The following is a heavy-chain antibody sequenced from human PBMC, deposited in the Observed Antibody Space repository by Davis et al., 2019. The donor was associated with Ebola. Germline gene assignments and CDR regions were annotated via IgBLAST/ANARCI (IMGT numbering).Heavy chain of an antibody. D-gene: IGHD1-1*01. Sequence: ASVKVSCKASGYTFTGYYMHWVRQAPGQGLEWMGWINPNSGGTNYAQKFQGRVTMTRDTSISTAYMELSRLRSDDTAVYYCARGQSRYNWNDDYYYMDVWGKGTTVTVSS. CDR1: GYTFTGYY. J-gene: IGHJ6*03. CDR3: ARGQSRYNWNDDYYYMDV. CDR2: INPNSGGT. V-gene: IGHV1-2*02.